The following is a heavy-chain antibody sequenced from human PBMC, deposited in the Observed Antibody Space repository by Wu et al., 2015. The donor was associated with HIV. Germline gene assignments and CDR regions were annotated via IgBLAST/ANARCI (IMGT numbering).Heavy chain of an antibody. J-gene: IGHJ2*01. Sequence: QAQLVQSGAEVKKPGASVIVSCKASGYTFIDYFIHWVRQAPGQGLEWMGWINPSNGDTRYAQQFQGRVTMTRDTSNTTTYMELSGLTSDDTAIYYCTKYVGYCYFDLWGRGTWSLSPQ. V-gene: IGHV1-2*02. D-gene: IGHD3-16*01. CDR1: GYTFIDYF. CDR3: TKYVGYCYFDL. CDR2: INPSNGDT.